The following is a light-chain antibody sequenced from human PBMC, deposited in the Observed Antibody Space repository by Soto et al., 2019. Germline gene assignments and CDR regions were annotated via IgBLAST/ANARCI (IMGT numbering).Light chain of an antibody. V-gene: IGKV3-15*01. Sequence: VMTQSPTTLSVSPGERATLSGRASQGLAFNLAWYQQNPGQAPRLLIYGASTRATGVPARFSGSGSATQFTLTISSLQSEDFGFYYCQQYKQWPVAFGEGTKVEIK. CDR2: GAS. CDR3: QQYKQWPVA. CDR1: QGLAFN. J-gene: IGKJ4*01.